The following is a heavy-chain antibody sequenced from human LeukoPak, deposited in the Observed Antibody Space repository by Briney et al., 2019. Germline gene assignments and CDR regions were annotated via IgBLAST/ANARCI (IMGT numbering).Heavy chain of an antibody. J-gene: IGHJ6*02. V-gene: IGHV1-69*01. Sequence: SVKVSCKASGGTFSSYAISWVRQAPGQGLEWMGGIIPIFGTANYAQKFQGRVTITADESKSTAYMELSSLRSEDTAVYYCARHLWFGTYYYYGMDVWGQGTTVTVSS. CDR2: IIPIFGTA. CDR3: ARHLWFGTYYYYGMDV. D-gene: IGHD3-10*01. CDR1: GGTFSSYA.